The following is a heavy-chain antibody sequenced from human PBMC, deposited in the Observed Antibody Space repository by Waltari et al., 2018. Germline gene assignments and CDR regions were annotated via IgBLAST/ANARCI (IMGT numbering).Heavy chain of an antibody. D-gene: IGHD2-2*01. J-gene: IGHJ1*01. CDR3: ATEILIGGASTGYFQH. Sequence: QVQLMESGGGVVQPGRSLRLSCATSGFPFSLYAMHWVRQAPGKGLEGVAIILNDGVTTYYADAVQGRFTISRDNSKNTLFLQMNSLRIEDTALYYCATEILIGGASTGYFQHWGQGTLVTASS. CDR2: ILNDGVTT. CDR1: GFPFSLYA. V-gene: IGHV3-30*03.